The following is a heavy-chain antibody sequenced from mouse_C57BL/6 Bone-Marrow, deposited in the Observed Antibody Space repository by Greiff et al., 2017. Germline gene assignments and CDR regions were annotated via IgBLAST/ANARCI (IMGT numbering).Heavy chain of an antibody. D-gene: IGHD2-3*01. CDR1: GYSITSGYY. V-gene: IGHV3-6*01. J-gene: IGHJ3*01. Sequence: EVQLQESGPGLVKPSQSLSLTCSVTGYSITSGYYWNWIRQFPGNKLEWMGNISYDGSNNYNPSLKNRISITRDTSKNQFFLKLNSVTTEDTATYYCARDLIYDGSSWFAYWGQGTLVTVSA. CDR3: ARDLIYDGSSWFAY. CDR2: ISYDGSN.